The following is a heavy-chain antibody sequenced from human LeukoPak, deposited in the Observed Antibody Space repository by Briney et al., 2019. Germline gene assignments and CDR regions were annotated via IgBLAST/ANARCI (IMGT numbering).Heavy chain of an antibody. CDR2: IIPIFGTA. D-gene: IGHD6-19*01. V-gene: IGHV1-69*06. Sequence: ASVKASCKASGGTFSNYAISWVRQAPGQGLEWMGGIIPIFGTANYAQKFQGRVTITADKSTNTAYMELSSLRSEDTAVYYCARGTDSQSIIGAGWFDPWGQGTLVTVSS. CDR1: GGTFSNYA. CDR3: ARGTDSQSIIGAGWFDP. J-gene: IGHJ5*02.